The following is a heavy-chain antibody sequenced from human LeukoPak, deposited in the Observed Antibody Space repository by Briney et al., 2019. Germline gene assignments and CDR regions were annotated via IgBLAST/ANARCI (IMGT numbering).Heavy chain of an antibody. CDR3: ARHVGTTLPQLSMDV. V-gene: IGHV4-59*08. CDR2: IYYSGST. J-gene: IGHJ6*02. Sequence: SSETLSLTGTVSGGSISSYYWSWIRQPPGKGLEWIGYIYYSGSTNYNPSLKSRVTISVDTSKNQFSLKLSSVTAADTAVYYCARHVGTTLPQLSMDVWGQGTTVTVSS. D-gene: IGHD6-13*01. CDR1: GGSISSYY.